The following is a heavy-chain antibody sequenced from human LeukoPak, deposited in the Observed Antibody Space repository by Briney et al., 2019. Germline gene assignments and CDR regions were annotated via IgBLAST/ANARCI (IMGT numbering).Heavy chain of an antibody. CDR2: IYYSGST. CDR3: AGRPYYYDNPFDY. V-gene: IGHV4-39*01. Sequence: SETLSLTCTVSGGSISSSSYYWGWIRQPPGKGLEWIGSIYYSGSTYYNPSLKSRVTISVDTSKSQFSLKLSSVTAADTAVYYCAGRPYYYDNPFDYWGQGTLVTVSS. D-gene: IGHD3-22*01. CDR1: GGSISSSSYY. J-gene: IGHJ4*02.